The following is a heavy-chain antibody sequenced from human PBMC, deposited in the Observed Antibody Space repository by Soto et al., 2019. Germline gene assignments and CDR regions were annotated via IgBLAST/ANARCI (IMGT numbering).Heavy chain of an antibody. D-gene: IGHD6-13*01. J-gene: IGHJ3*02. CDR1: GFTFSNSI. CDR2: ISGSSDFL. Sequence: GGSLRLSCAASGFTFSNSIINWVRQAPGQGLEWVSSISGSSDFLYYADSVKGRFTISRDTATNSLYLQMNSLRAEDTAVYYCATSTWYAFDIWDQGTMVTVS. CDR3: ATSTWYAFDI. V-gene: IGHV3-21*01.